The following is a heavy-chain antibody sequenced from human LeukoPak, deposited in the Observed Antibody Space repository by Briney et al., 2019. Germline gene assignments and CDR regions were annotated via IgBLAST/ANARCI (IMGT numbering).Heavy chain of an antibody. CDR1: GGTFSSYA. D-gene: IGHD2-15*01. CDR3: ARSKVVVAAKVFDY. V-gene: IGHV1-2*02. CDR2: INPNSGGT. J-gene: IGHJ4*02. Sequence: ASVKVSCKASGGTFSSYAISWVRQAPGQGLEWMGWINPNSGGTNYAQKFQGRVTMTRDTSISTAYMELSRLRSDDTAVYYCARSKVVVAAKVFDYWGQGTLVTVSS.